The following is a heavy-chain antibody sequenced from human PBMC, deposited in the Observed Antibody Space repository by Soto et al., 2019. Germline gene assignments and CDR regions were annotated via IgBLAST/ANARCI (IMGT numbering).Heavy chain of an antibody. V-gene: IGHV3-23*01. CDR2: ISGSGGST. CDR3: AKVGLSSGWIYDY. Sequence: EVQLLESGGGLVQPGGSLRLSCGASGFTFSSYAMSWVRQAPGKGLEWVSAISGSGGSTYYADSVKGRFTISRDNSKNTLYLQMNSLRAEDTAVYYCAKVGLSSGWIYDYWGQGTLVTVSS. D-gene: IGHD6-19*01. CDR1: GFTFSSYA. J-gene: IGHJ4*02.